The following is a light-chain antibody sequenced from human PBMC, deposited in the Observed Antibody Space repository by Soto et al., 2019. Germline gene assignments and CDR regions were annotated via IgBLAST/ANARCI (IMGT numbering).Light chain of an antibody. CDR1: NIGSQS. J-gene: IGLJ2*01. V-gene: IGLV3-21*02. CDR2: EDS. Sequence: SYELTQPPSVSVAPGQTARIPCGGSNIGSQSVHWFLQKPGQAPVLVVSEDSDRPSGIPERISGSKSGNTATLSISRVEAGDEADYYCQVWDSNTDHVVFGGGTKLTVL. CDR3: QVWDSNTDHVV.